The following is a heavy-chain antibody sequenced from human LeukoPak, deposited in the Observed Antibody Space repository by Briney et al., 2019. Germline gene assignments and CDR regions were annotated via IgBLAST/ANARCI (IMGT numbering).Heavy chain of an antibody. V-gene: IGHV3-21*01. D-gene: IGHD6-6*01. CDR3: AQDIGQLVFSFDP. Sequence: GGSLRLSCAASGFTFSSYTMNWVRQAPGKGLEWVSSISNNGHYIYYADSLKGRFTISRDNAKNSLYLQMDSLRVEDTAVYYCAQDIGQLVFSFDPWGQGTLVTVSS. J-gene: IGHJ5*02. CDR2: ISNNGHYI. CDR1: GFTFSSYT.